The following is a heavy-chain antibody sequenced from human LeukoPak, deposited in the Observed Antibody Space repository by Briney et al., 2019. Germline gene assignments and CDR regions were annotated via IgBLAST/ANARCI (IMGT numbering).Heavy chain of an antibody. V-gene: IGHV3-7*01. CDR3: ARDDVAWLQVPGVNAFDV. CDR1: GFTFSNYW. CDR2: IKQEGFEK. J-gene: IGHJ3*01. Sequence: PGGSLRLSCAASGFTFSNYWMTWVRQAPGKGLEWVANIKQEGFEKYNVDSVRGRFTISRDNAKNSLYLQMNSLRAEDTAVYYCARDDVAWLQVPGVNAFDVWGQGTMVIVSS. D-gene: IGHD5-24*01.